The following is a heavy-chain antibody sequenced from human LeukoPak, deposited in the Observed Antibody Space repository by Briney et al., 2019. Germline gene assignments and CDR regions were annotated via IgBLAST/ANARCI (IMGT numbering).Heavy chain of an antibody. CDR2: IRSSSSYI. Sequence: PGGSLRLSCAACGFTFSSYSMIWVRQAPGKGLEWVSSIRSSSSYIYYTDSVKGRFTISRDNAKNSLYLQMNSLRAEDTAVYYCARATTIFGVVSAFDIWGQGTMVTVSS. J-gene: IGHJ3*02. D-gene: IGHD3-3*01. CDR3: ARATTIFGVVSAFDI. CDR1: GFTFSSYS. V-gene: IGHV3-21*01.